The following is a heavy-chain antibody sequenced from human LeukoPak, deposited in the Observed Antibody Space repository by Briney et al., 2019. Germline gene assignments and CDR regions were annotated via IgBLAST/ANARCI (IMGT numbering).Heavy chain of an antibody. CDR1: GYTFTVYY. CDR3: ARGDVYNDY. CDR2: INPNSGGT. V-gene: IGHV1-2*02. Sequence: GASVRVSYTASGYTFTVYYMHWVRQAPGQGHEWMGWINPNSGGTNYAQKFQGRVTLTRDTSISTAYMELSSLRSDDTAVYYCARGDVYNDYCGQGTLVTVSS. D-gene: IGHD5-24*01. J-gene: IGHJ4*02.